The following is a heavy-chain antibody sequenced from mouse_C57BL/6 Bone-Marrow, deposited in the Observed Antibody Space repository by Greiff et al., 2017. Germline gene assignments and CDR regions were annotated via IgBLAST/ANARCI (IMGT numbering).Heavy chain of an antibody. J-gene: IGHJ1*03. CDR3: ARYGGSYSDV. D-gene: IGHD1-1*01. V-gene: IGHV5-12*01. CDR2: ISNGGGST. Sequence: DVMLVESGGGLVQPGGSLKLSCAASGFTFSDYYMYWVRQTPEKRLEWVAYISNGGGSTYYPDTVKGRFTISRDNAKNTLYLQMSRLKSEDTAMYYCARYGGSYSDVWGTGTTVTVAS. CDR1: GFTFSDYY.